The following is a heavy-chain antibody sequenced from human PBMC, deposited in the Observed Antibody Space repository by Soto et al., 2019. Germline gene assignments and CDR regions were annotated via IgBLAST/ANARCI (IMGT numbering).Heavy chain of an antibody. CDR1: GFTFNNKA. Sequence: EVQLLESGGGLVQPGGSLRLSCATSGFTFNNKAMNWVRQAPGKGLEWVAVISGVDNGAYYAESVKGRLTISRDNSKNTVTLQMNNLRAEDTAVYYCAKGRAGHTSGADYWGQGTLVTVSS. CDR3: AKGRAGHTSGADY. D-gene: IGHD6-19*01. J-gene: IGHJ4*02. V-gene: IGHV3-23*01. CDR2: ISGVDNGA.